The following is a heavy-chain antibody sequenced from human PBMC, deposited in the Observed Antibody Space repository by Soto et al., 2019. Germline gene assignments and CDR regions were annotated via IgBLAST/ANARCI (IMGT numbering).Heavy chain of an antibody. CDR2: INAGNGNT. CDR3: ARAPLAGMGLERLLSRYYYGMDV. D-gene: IGHD3-3*01. J-gene: IGHJ6*02. CDR1: GYPLTSYA. V-gene: IGHV1-3*01. Sequence: XAVKVACTASGYPLTSYAMQWVRQAPGQRLEWMGWINAGNGNTKYSQKFQGRVTITRDTSASTAYMELSSLRSEDTAVYYCARAPLAGMGLERLLSRYYYGMDVWAQGTTVTVSS.